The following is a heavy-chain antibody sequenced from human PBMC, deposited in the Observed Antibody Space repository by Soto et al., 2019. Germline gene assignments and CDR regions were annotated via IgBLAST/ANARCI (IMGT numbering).Heavy chain of an antibody. J-gene: IGHJ6*02. D-gene: IGHD3-3*01. CDR2: INTGNGNT. CDR3: ARDSSAGVIFASRYCCGMDV. Sequence: QVQLVQSGPEVKKPGASVKVSCKAYGYTFNNYAMHWVRQAPGQRRAWMGWINTGNGNTKYSQKFQGRDTITRDTSAASASTVYMEVSSLRSEGRAIYYCARDSSAGVIFASRYCCGMDVWGQGTTVTVSS. V-gene: IGHV1-3*04. CDR1: GYTFNNYA.